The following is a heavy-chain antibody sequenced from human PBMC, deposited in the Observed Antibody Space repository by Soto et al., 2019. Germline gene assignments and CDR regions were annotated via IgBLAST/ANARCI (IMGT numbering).Heavy chain of an antibody. V-gene: IGHV3-23*01. CDR2: ISGSGGST. Sequence: GGSLRLSCAASGFTFSSYAMSWVRQAPGKGLEWVSAISGSGGSTYYADSVKGRFTISRDNSKNTLYLQMNSLRAEDTAVYYCAKDFRDIVVVVAATLGYTVDYWGQGTLVTVSS. CDR1: GFTFSSYA. CDR3: AKDFRDIVVVVAATLGYTVDY. J-gene: IGHJ4*02. D-gene: IGHD2-15*01.